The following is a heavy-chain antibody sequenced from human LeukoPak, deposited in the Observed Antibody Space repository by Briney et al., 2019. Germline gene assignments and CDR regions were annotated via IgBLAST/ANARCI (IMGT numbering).Heavy chain of an antibody. V-gene: IGHV1-58*01. CDR1: GFTFTSSA. CDR2: IVVGSGNT. D-gene: IGHD6-13*01. Sequence: AASVKVSCTASGFTFTSSAVQWVRQARGQRLEWIGWIVVGSGNTNYAQKFQERVTITRDMSTSTAYMELSSLRSEDTAVYYCAAAIAAAGTDAYFDYWGQGTLVTVSS. J-gene: IGHJ4*02. CDR3: AAAIAAAGTDAYFDY.